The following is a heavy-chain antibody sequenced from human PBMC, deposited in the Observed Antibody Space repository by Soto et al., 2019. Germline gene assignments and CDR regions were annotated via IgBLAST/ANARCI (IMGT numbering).Heavy chain of an antibody. V-gene: IGHV4-31*03. CDR1: GGSISSGGYY. J-gene: IGHJ4*02. D-gene: IGHD5-12*01. CDR3: ARVFPDGYPFDY. Sequence: QVQLQESGPGLVKPSQTLSLTCTVSGGSISSGGYYWSWIRQHPGKGLEWIGYIYYSGSTYYNPSLKSRVTLAVDTSKNQFSLKLSSVTAADTAVYYCARVFPDGYPFDYWGQGTLVTVSS. CDR2: IYYSGST.